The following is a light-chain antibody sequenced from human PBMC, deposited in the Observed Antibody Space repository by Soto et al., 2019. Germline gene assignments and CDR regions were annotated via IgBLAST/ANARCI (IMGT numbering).Light chain of an antibody. CDR3: LQGFNLPRA. CDR1: QDIGND. V-gene: IGKV1-6*02. Sequence: AIQMTQSPSSLAGSVGDRLTITCRASQDIGNDLGWYQQKPGKAPKLLIYAASSLQSGVSSRFSGSGSGTEFTLTISSLQPEDFATYYCLQGFNLPRAFGQGTKVDIK. J-gene: IGKJ1*01. CDR2: AAS.